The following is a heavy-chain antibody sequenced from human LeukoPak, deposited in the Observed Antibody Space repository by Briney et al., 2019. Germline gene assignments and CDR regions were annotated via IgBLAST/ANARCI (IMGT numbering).Heavy chain of an antibody. D-gene: IGHD3-22*01. J-gene: IGHJ3*02. CDR3: ARAADNYYDSSGDAFDI. CDR1: GGSISSSNW. Sequence: PSGTLSLTCAVSGGSISSSNWWSWVRQPPGKGLEWIGEIYHSGSTNYNPSLKSRVTISVDKSKNHFSLKLSSVTAADTAVYYCARAADNYYDSSGDAFDIWGQGTMVTVSS. CDR2: IYHSGST. V-gene: IGHV4-4*02.